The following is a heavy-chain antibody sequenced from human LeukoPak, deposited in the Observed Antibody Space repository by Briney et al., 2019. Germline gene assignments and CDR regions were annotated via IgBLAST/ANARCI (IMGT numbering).Heavy chain of an antibody. D-gene: IGHD2-2*02. CDR3: ARMAMDCSSTSCYRYYYYGMDV. CDR1: GGSISSYY. CDR2: IYYSGST. V-gene: IGHV4-59*08. Sequence: SETLSLTCTVSGGSISSYYWSWIRQPPGKGLEWIGYIYYSGSTNYNPSLKSRVTISVDTSKNQFSLKLSSVTAADTAVYYCARMAMDCSSTSCYRYYYYGMDVSGQGTTVTVSS. J-gene: IGHJ6*02.